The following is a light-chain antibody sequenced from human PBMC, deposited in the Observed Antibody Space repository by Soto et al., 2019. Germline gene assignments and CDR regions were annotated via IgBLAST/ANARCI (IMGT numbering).Light chain of an antibody. CDR2: GAS. CDR3: QHDNSSPPT. V-gene: IGKV3-20*01. J-gene: IGKJ4*01. Sequence: TQSAFTLSVSPGERATLSCRTSQIVSSNYLAWYQQKPAQAPRLLIYGASGRATGIPDRFSGSGSGTDFTLTISSLQPEDFATYYCQHDNSSPPTFGGGTKVDIK. CDR1: QIVSSNY.